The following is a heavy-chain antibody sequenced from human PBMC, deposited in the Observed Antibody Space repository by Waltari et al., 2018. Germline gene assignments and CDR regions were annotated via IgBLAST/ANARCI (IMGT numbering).Heavy chain of an antibody. Sequence: EVQLVEAGGDLVQPGGSLRLSCEASGFPFSDYWLHWVRQSPGKGPVWVSRINGDGYGRTYSDAVKGRFTISRDNTKNTLYLKMNSLRVEDTAVYYWARKGGRGYAYGPFYFDYWGQGALVIVSS. V-gene: IGHV3-74*01. J-gene: IGHJ4*02. CDR1: GFPFSDYW. D-gene: IGHD5-12*01. CDR3: ARKGGRGYAYGPFYFDY. CDR2: INGDGYGR.